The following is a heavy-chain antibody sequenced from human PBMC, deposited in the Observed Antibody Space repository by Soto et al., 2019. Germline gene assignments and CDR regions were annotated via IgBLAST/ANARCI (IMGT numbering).Heavy chain of an antibody. CDR3: AHNWGFRYYFDY. CDR2: IYWNDDK. D-gene: IGHD7-27*01. V-gene: IGHV2-5*01. J-gene: IGHJ4*02. CDR1: GFSLSTSGVG. Sequence: SCPTLVNPTQTLTLTCTFSGFSLSTSGVGVGWIRQPPGKALEWLALIYWNDDKRYSPSLKSRLTITKDTSKNQVVLTMTNMDPVDTATYYCAHNWGFRYYFDYWGQGTLVTVSS.